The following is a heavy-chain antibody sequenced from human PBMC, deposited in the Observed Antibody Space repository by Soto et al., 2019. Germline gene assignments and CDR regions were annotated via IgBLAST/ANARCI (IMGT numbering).Heavy chain of an antibody. J-gene: IGHJ6*02. CDR1: GFTFSSYS. CDR2: ISSSSSYI. CDR3: ARKSGHDYYYYGMDV. D-gene: IGHD2-15*01. Sequence: GGSLRLSCAASGFTFSSYSMNWVRQAPWKGLEWVSSISSSSSYIYYADSVKGRFTISRDNAKNSLYLQMNSLRAEDTAVYYCARKSGHDYYYYGMDVWGQGTTVTVSS. V-gene: IGHV3-21*01.